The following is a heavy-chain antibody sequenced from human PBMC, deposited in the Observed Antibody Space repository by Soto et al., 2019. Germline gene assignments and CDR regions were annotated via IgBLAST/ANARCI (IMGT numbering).Heavy chain of an antibody. CDR1: GYSFTNFA. D-gene: IGHD4-17*01. Sequence: QVQLVQSGAEVKKTGASVKVSGKASGYSFTNFALHWVRQAPGQRLEWVGRINAVNGNTKYSEKFQDRVTIMRDTSANTAYMELTSLRAVDTAVYYCATATTVATGWYFDLWGRGTLVTVSS. CDR2: INAVNGNT. J-gene: IGHJ2*01. V-gene: IGHV1-3*01. CDR3: ATATTVATGWYFDL.